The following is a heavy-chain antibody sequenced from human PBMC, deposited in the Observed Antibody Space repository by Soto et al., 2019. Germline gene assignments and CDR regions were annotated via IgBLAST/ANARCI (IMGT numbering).Heavy chain of an antibody. Sequence: WWSPKLASASSGVTVYISAVTVFCQEQEKGQEWVSAISGSGGSTYYADSVKGRFTISRDNSKNTLYLQMNSLRAEDTVVYYCATRIPSAAAFDIWGQGTMGTVSS. CDR1: GVTVYISA. CDR3: ATRIPSAAAFDI. V-gene: IGHV3-23*01. D-gene: IGHD2-15*01. J-gene: IGHJ3*02. CDR2: ISGSGGST.